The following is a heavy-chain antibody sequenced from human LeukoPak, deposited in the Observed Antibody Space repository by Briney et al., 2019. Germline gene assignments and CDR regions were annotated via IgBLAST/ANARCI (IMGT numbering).Heavy chain of an antibody. CDR2: IYYSGST. J-gene: IGHJ5*02. D-gene: IGHD3-10*01. CDR3: AREDRRWQRSQYYYGSGSYPFPFGFDP. Sequence: PSETLSLTCTVSGGSISSGDYYWSWIRQPPGKGLEWIGYIYYSGSTYYNPSLKSRVTISVDTSKNQFSLKLSSVTAADTAVYYCAREDRRWQRSQYYYGSGSYPFPFGFDPWGQGTLVTVSS. CDR1: GGSISSGDYY. V-gene: IGHV4-30-4*01.